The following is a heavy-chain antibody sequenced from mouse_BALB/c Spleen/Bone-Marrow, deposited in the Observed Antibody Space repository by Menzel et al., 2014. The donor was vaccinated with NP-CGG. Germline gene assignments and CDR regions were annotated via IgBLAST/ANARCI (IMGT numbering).Heavy chain of an antibody. CDR3: ARSYYDGSSFAY. Sequence: VQLQQSGAELAKPGASVKMSCKASGYTFTSYRMHWVKQRPGQGLEWIGYINPSTGYTEYNQKFKDKATLTADKSSSTAYMQLSSLTSEDSAVYYCARSYYDGSSFAYWGQGTLVTVPA. D-gene: IGHD1-1*01. CDR2: INPSTGYT. J-gene: IGHJ3*01. V-gene: IGHV1-4*01. CDR1: GYTFTSYR.